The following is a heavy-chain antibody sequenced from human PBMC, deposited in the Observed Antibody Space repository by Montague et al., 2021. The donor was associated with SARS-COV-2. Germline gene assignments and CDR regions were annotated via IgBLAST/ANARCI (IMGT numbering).Heavy chain of an antibody. V-gene: IGHV3-48*03. D-gene: IGHD1-14*01. CDR1: GFSFSSSA. J-gene: IGHJ4*02. CDR3: AKGPDGVDY. Sequence: SLRLSCAASGFSFSSSAMNWVRQAPGKGLEWLSYIGSSGENIDYADSVKGRFTISRDNAKNSLYLQMKSLRVEDTALYYRAKGPDGVDYWGQGTLVTVSS. CDR2: IGSSGENI.